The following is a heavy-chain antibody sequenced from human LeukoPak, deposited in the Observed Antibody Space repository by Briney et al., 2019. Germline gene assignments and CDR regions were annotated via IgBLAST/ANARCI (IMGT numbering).Heavy chain of an antibody. J-gene: IGHJ4*02. CDR1: GGSISSGGYY. CDR2: IYYSGST. Sequence: SETLSLTCTVSGGSISSGGYYWNWIRQHPGKGLEWIVYIYYSGSTYYNPSLKSRVTMSVDTSKNQFSLKLSSVTAADTAVYYCATDPSGGNWNDERYYFDYWGQGTLVTVSS. D-gene: IGHD1-20*01. CDR3: ATDPSGGNWNDERYYFDY. V-gene: IGHV4-31*03.